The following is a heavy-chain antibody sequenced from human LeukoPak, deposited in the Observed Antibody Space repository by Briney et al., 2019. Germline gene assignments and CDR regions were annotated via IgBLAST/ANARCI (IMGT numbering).Heavy chain of an antibody. V-gene: IGHV4-30-2*01. CDR2: IYHSGST. J-gene: IGHJ6*02. CDR3: ARGGYYGMDV. Sequence: SQTLSLTCAVSGGSISSGGYSWSWIRQPPGKGLEWIGYIYHSGSTYYNPSLKSRVTISVDRSKNQSSLKLSSVTAADTAVYYCARGGYYGMDVWGQGTTVTVSS. CDR1: GGSISSGGYS.